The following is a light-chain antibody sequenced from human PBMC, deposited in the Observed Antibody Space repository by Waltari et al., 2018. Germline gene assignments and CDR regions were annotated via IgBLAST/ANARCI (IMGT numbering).Light chain of an antibody. V-gene: IGLV1-44*01. CDR2: SNN. CDR3: SAWDDSLNDPVV. Sequence: QSVLTQPPSASGTAGQRVTISCSGSSSNIGNSVVSWDQQLPGTAPKLLIHSNNQRPSGVPDRFSASKSGTSASLAISGLQSADEAHYYCSAWDDSLNDPVVFGGGTKLTVL. J-gene: IGLJ2*01. CDR1: SSNIGNSV.